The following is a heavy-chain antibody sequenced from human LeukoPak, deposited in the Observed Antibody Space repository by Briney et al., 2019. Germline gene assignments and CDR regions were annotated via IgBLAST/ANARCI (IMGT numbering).Heavy chain of an antibody. V-gene: IGHV3-30*04. J-gene: IGHJ3*02. Sequence: GGSLRLSCAASGFTFSSYAMHWVRQAPGKGLEWVAVISYDGSNKYYADSVKGRFTISRDNSKNTLYLQMNSLRAEDTAVYYCARPYYYDSSGYPRGVAFDIWGQGTMVTVSS. CDR2: ISYDGSNK. D-gene: IGHD3-22*01. CDR3: ARPYYYDSSGYPRGVAFDI. CDR1: GFTFSSYA.